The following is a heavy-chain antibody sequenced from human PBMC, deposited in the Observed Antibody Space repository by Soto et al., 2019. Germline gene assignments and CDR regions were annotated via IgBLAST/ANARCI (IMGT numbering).Heavy chain of an antibody. CDR2: ISGSGGST. D-gene: IGHD3-16*01. V-gene: IGHV3-23*01. CDR3: SDPLMGAD. CDR1: GFTFSSYA. Sequence: EVQLLESGGGLVQPGGSLRLSCAASGFTFSSYAMSWVRQAPGKGLEWVSAISGSGGSTYYADSVKGRFTISRDNSKNTLYLQMNRLRGEDPAVNYRSDPLMGADWGQGTLVTVSS. J-gene: IGHJ4*02.